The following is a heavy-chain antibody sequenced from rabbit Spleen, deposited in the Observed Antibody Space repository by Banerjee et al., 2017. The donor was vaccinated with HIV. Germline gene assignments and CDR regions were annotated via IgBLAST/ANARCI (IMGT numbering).Heavy chain of an antibody. CDR1: GFSFSSSDY. Sequence: QEQLEESGGDLVKPGASLTLTCTASGFSFSSSDYMCWVRQAPGKGLEWISCIAGSSSDFTYSASWAKGRFTISKSSSTTVTLQMTSLTAADTATYFCARNFDLWGPGTLVTVS. CDR3: ARNFDL. V-gene: IGHV1S45*01. CDR2: IAGSSSDFT. J-gene: IGHJ4*01.